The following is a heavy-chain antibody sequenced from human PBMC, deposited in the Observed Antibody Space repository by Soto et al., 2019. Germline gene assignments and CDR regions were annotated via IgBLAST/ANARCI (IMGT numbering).Heavy chain of an antibody. CDR3: AKYTVGATQPDYYYYYGMDV. V-gene: IGHV3-23*01. CDR1: GFTCSSYT. CDR2: TSDSGDTT. Sequence: GGSLRLCCAASGFTCSSYTMSWFRQGPGKGLEWVSSTSDSGDTTHYADSVKGRFTISRDDSKNTLFLQMNSLGAEDTAIYYCAKYTVGATQPDYYYYYGMDVWGQGTTVTVSS. J-gene: IGHJ6*02. D-gene: IGHD1-26*01.